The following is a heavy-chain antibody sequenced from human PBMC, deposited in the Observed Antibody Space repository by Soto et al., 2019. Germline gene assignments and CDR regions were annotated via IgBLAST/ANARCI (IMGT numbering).Heavy chain of an antibody. Sequence: GESLKISCKGSGYSFTSYWIGWVRQMPGKGLEWMGIIYPGDSDTRYSPSFQGRVTISADKSISTAYLQWSSLKASDTAMYYCARRGSSGWSIGNWFDPWGQGTLVTVSS. V-gene: IGHV5-51*01. CDR3: ARRGSSGWSIGNWFDP. J-gene: IGHJ5*02. D-gene: IGHD6-19*01. CDR1: GYSFTSYW. CDR2: IYPGDSDT.